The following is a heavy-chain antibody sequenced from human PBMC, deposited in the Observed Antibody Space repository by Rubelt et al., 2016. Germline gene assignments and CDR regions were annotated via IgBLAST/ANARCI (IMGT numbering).Heavy chain of an antibody. J-gene: IGHJ4*02. CDR2: IYWDDDK. Sequence: QPPGKALEWLALIYWDDDKRYSPSLKSRLSITKDTSKNQVVLTMTNMDPVDTATYYCAQWRSYFFDYWGQGTLVTVSS. V-gene: IGHV2-5*02. CDR3: AQWRSYFFDY. D-gene: IGHD5-12*01.